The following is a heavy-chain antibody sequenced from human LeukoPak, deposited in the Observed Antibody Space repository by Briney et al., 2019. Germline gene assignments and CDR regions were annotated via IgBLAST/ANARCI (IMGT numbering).Heavy chain of an antibody. J-gene: IGHJ4*02. CDR1: GFTFSSYG. CDR3: AKDLGGPTDY. V-gene: IGHV3-30*18. CDR2: ISYDGSNK. D-gene: IGHD6-25*01. Sequence: GGSLRLSCAASGFTFSSYGMHWVRQAPGKGLEWVAVISYDGSNKYYADSVKGRFTISRDNSNNTLYLQMNSLRAEDTAVYYCAKDLGGPTDYWGQGTLVTVSS.